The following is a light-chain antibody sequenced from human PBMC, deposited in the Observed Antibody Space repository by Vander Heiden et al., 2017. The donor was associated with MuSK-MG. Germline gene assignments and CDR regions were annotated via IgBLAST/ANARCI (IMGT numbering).Light chain of an antibody. J-gene: IGKJ2*01. CDR2: AAS. CDR1: QSISSY. CDR3: QQSYSTIT. Sequence: RVTITCRASQSISSYLNWYQQKPGKAPKLLIYAASSLQSGVPSRFSGSGSGTDFTLTSSRRQPEDFANYYWQQSYSTITFGQGTKLXIK. V-gene: IGKV1-39*01.